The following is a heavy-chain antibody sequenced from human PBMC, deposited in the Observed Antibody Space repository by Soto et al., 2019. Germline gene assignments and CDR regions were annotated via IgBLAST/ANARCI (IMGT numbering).Heavy chain of an antibody. J-gene: IGHJ4*02. Sequence: QITLKESGPTLVNPTQTLTLTCTLSGFSVSSRGVGVGWIRQPPGKALEWLALISWYDDKRFNPSLKSRPTITKDTSKNQVVLTMTNTDPVDTGTYYCAHREAVTSYYFGYWAQGTLVTSSS. V-gene: IGHV2-5*01. CDR2: ISWYDDK. CDR3: AHREAVTSYYFGY. CDR1: GFSVSSRGVG. D-gene: IGHD4-17*01.